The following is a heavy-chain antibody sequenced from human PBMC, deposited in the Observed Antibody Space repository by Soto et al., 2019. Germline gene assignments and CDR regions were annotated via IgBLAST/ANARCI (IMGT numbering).Heavy chain of an antibody. CDR1: GGTFRNHV. D-gene: IGHD2-2*01. CDR2: IIPIIGTP. J-gene: IGHJ4*02. CDR3: ARDLEFRHGNIYHLDY. V-gene: IGHV1-69*13. Sequence: ASVKVSYKASGGTFRNHVFNWVRQAPGQGLEWMGGIIPIIGTPNYAQKFQGRVTITADASTNTVYLDVSSLRSQDTAVYYCARDLEFRHGNIYHLDYWGQGTLVTVSS.